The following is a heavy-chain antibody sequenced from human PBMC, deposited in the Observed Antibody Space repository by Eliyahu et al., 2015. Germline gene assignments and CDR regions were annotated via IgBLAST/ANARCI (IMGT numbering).Heavy chain of an antibody. CDR3: VKGGGETTTFEN. Sequence: EVQLLESGGGLVQPGGSLRLSCAASGFSFXSYAMSWVRQAPGKGLEWVSSISYTGGSTYYVDSVKGRLTISKDSSENTLYLQMNSLRAEDTAVYYCVKGGGETTTFENWGQGTLVTVSS. CDR1: GFSFXSYA. CDR2: ISYTGGST. V-gene: IGHV3-23*01. J-gene: IGHJ4*02. D-gene: IGHD1-1*01.